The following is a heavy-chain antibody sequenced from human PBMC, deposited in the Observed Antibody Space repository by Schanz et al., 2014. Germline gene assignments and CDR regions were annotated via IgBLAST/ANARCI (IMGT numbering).Heavy chain of an antibody. J-gene: IGHJ4*02. Sequence: EVQLVESGGGLVQPGGSLRLSCAASGFTFDDFGMHSVRQAPGKALEWVSGISWNSVSIGYADSVKGRFTISRDNAKNSLYLKTINMSAEDTAFYYCARFRVHYSDFWGQGVLVTVSS. D-gene: IGHD3-10*01. CDR2: ISWNSVSI. CDR1: GFTFDDFG. V-gene: IGHV3-9*01. CDR3: ARFRVHYSDF.